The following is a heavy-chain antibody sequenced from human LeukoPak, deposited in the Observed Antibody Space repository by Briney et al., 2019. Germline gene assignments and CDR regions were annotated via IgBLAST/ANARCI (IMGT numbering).Heavy chain of an antibody. J-gene: IGHJ4*02. CDR3: TRDWDLSTKQYKYYFDY. V-gene: IGHV3-73*01. CDR1: GFTFSGSA. D-gene: IGHD1-1*01. Sequence: GGSLRLSCAASGFTFSGSAMHWVRQASEKGLEWVGRIRSKANSYATAYAASVKGRFTISRDDSKNTAYLQMNSLKTEDTAVYYCTRDWDLSTKQYKYYFDYWGQGTLVTVSS. CDR2: IRSKANSYAT.